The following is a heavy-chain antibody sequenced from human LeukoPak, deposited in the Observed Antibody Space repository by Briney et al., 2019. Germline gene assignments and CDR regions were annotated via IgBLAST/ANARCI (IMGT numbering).Heavy chain of an antibody. CDR2: IKSKTDGGTT. CDR1: GFTFSNAW. V-gene: IGHV3-15*01. D-gene: IGHD6-19*01. J-gene: IGHJ4*02. Sequence: GGALRLSCAASGFTFSNAWMSWVRQAPGKGREWVGRIKSKTDGGTTDYAAPVKGRFTISRDDSKNTLYLQMNSLKTEDTAVYYCTTASYSSGWYVGYFDYWGQGTLVTVSS. CDR3: TTASYSSGWYVGYFDY.